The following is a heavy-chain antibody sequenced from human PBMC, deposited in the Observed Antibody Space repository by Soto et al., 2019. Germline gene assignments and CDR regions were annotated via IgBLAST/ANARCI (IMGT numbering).Heavy chain of an antibody. J-gene: IGHJ3*02. CDR2: IIPIFGTA. D-gene: IGHD3-10*01. Sequence: GASVQVSCKASGGTFSSYAISWVRQAPGQGLEWMGGIIPIFGTANYAQKFQGRVTITADESTSTAYMELSSLRSEDTAVYYCARDRHGSGSYEAFDIWGQGTMVTVSS. V-gene: IGHV1-69*13. CDR1: GGTFSSYA. CDR3: ARDRHGSGSYEAFDI.